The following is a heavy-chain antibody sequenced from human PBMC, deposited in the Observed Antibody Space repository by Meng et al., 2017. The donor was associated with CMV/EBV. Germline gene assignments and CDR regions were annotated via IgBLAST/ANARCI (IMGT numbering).Heavy chain of an antibody. CDR3: ARHGDTAMVVGIDY. V-gene: IGHV4-4*07. D-gene: IGHD5-18*01. J-gene: IGHJ4*02. CDR2: IYTSGST. Sequence: QVQLGGPGPGLAKPSETLSLTCTASGGSISSYYWSWIRQPAGKGLEWIGRIYTSGSTNYNPSLKSRVTMSVDTSKNQFSLKLSSVTAADTAVYYCARHGDTAMVVGIDYWGQGTLVTVSS. CDR1: GGSISSYY.